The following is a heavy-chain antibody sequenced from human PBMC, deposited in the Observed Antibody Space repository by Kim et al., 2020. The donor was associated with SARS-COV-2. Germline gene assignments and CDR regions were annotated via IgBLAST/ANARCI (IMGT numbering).Heavy chain of an antibody. V-gene: IGHV3-23*01. CDR3: AKEPEWLRPTGDNWFDP. D-gene: IGHD5-12*01. Sequence: VKGPFTSSRDNSKNTLYLQMNSLRAEDTAVYYCAKEPEWLRPTGDNWFDPWGQGTLVTVSS. J-gene: IGHJ5*02.